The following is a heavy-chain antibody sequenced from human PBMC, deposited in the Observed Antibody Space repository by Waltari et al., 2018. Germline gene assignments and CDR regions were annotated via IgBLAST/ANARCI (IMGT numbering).Heavy chain of an antibody. J-gene: IGHJ4*02. CDR3: ARDTRRTAALDY. D-gene: IGHD1-1*01. V-gene: IGHV1-69*16. Sequence: QGHLVQSGAEVKPPGSAINVSCKSSGGSFRTSTFSWVRQAPGQGLEWMGGIIPVLGRADYAQEFQDRLTITADEVTNIVSLRLTSLTSEDTAIYFCARDTRRTAALDYWGQGSLVIVAS. CDR1: GGSFRTST. CDR2: IIPVLGRA.